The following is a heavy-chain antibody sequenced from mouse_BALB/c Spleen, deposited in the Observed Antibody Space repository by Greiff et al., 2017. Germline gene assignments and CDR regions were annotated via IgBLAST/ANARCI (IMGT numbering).Heavy chain of an antibody. CDR3: ARGEYYGYGYFDV. Sequence: EVKLEESGPELVKPGASVKISCKASGYTFTDYNMHWVKQSHGKSLEWIGYIYPYNGGTGYNQKFKSKATLTVDNSSSTAYMELRSLTSEDSAVYYCARGEYYGYGYFDVWGAGTTVTVSS. V-gene: IGHV1S29*02. J-gene: IGHJ1*01. CDR2: IYPYNGGT. D-gene: IGHD1-1*01. CDR1: GYTFTDYN.